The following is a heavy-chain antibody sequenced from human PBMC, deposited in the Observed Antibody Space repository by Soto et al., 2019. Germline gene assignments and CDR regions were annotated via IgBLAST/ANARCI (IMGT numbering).Heavy chain of an antibody. Sequence: SGGSLRLSCAASGFTFSSYAMSWVRQAPGKGLEWVSTTGISGRTTYYADSVKGRFTVSRDDSQNTLDLQMSSLRAEDTAVYYCATVHNTSRSFNYWGQGTLVTVSS. CDR2: TGISGRTT. CDR3: ATVHNTSRSFNY. CDR1: GFTFSSYA. V-gene: IGHV3-23*01. D-gene: IGHD1-20*01. J-gene: IGHJ4*02.